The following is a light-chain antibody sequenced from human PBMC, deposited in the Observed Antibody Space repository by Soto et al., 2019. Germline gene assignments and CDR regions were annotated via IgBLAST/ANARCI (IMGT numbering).Light chain of an antibody. CDR3: QQRNSWPVT. V-gene: IGKV3-11*01. Sequence: EIVLTQSPATLSLSPGERATLSCRASQSVSTYLAWYQQKPGQAPRLLIYDASSRATGIPARFSGSGSGTEFTLTISRLEPEDFAVYYCQQRNSWPVTFGQGTRVEIK. CDR2: DAS. CDR1: QSVSTY. J-gene: IGKJ1*01.